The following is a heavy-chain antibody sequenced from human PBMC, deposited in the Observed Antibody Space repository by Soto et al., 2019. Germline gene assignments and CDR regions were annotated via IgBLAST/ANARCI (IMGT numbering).Heavy chain of an antibody. D-gene: IGHD2-15*01. CDR3: AKDRSLGYRSGDDWYYYYGMDV. V-gene: IGHV3-30*18. CDR2: VSNDGSNG. CDR1: GFTFSNFG. J-gene: IGHJ6*02. Sequence: QVQLVESGGGVVQPGRSLRLSCAASGFTFSNFGMHWVRQAPGKGLEWVAVVSNDGSNGYYADSVKGRFTISRDNSKNTLYLQIHGLSAEDTAVYYCAKDRSLGYRSGDDWYYYYGMDVWGQGTTVSVSS.